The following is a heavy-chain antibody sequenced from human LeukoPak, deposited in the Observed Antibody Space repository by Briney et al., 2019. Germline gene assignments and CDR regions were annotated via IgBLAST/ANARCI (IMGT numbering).Heavy chain of an antibody. CDR3: ARGSRENYDYYYMDV. V-gene: IGHV4-38-2*01. CDR1: GGSFRNYY. J-gene: IGHJ6*03. D-gene: IGHD3-10*01. CDR2: IYHSGST. Sequence: SETLSLTCAVYGGSFRNYYWGWIRQPPGKGLEGIGSIYHSGSTDYNPSLKSRVTISVDTSKNQFSLKLSSVTAANRAVYYCARGSRENYDYYYMDVWGKGTTVTVSS.